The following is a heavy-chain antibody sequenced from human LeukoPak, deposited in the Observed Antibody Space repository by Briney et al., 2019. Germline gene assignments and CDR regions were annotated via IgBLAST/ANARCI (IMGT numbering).Heavy chain of an antibody. CDR3: ARPRYSSSWYALDFDY. Sequence: GESLQISCKGSGYSFTSYWIGWVRQMPGKGLEWMGIIYPGDSDTRYSPSFQGQVTISADKSISTAYLQWSSLKASDTAMYYCARPRYSSSWYALDFDYWGQGTLVTVSS. CDR1: GYSFTSYW. V-gene: IGHV5-51*01. J-gene: IGHJ4*02. D-gene: IGHD6-13*01. CDR2: IYPGDSDT.